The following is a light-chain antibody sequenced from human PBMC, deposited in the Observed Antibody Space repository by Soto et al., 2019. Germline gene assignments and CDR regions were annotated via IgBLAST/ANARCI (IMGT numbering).Light chain of an antibody. Sequence: QSALTQPASVSGSPGQSITISCTGTSSDVGGYKYVSWYQQHPDKAPKLIIFVVSNRPSGISSRFSGSKSGNTASLTISGLQAEDEAVYYCASYTSSSTSVIFGRGTKLTVL. V-gene: IGLV2-14*01. CDR3: ASYTSSSTSVI. J-gene: IGLJ2*01. CDR2: VVS. CDR1: SSDVGGYKY.